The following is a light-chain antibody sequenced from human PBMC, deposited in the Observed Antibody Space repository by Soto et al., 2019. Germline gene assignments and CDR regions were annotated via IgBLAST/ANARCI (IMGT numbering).Light chain of an antibody. J-gene: IGKJ1*01. V-gene: IGKV2-28*01. CDR2: LGS. CDR1: QSLLHSNGYNY. CDR3: MQALQAWG. Sequence: DIVMTQSPLSLPVTPGEPASISCRSSQSLLHSNGYNYLDWYLQKPGQSPQLLIYLGSNRASGVPDRVSGSVSGTDFALKISRVEGEDVGVYYCMQALQAWGFGQGTKVEIK.